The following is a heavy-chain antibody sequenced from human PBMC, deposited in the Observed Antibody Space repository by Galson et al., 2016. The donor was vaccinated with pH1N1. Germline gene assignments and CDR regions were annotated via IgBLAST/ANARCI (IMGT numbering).Heavy chain of an antibody. Sequence: QSGAEVKKPGESLKISCKASGGTFSSYAISWVRQAPGQGLEWMGGIIPIFGTANYAQKFQGRVTITADESTSTAYMELSSLRSEDTAVYYCARDVDYGELGNWFDPWGQGTLVIVSS. D-gene: IGHD4-17*01. J-gene: IGHJ5*02. CDR2: IIPIFGTA. V-gene: IGHV1-69*01. CDR1: GGTFSSYA. CDR3: ARDVDYGELGNWFDP.